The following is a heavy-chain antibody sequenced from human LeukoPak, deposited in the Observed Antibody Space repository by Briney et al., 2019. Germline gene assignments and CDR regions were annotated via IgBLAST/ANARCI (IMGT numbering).Heavy chain of an antibody. Sequence: GASVKVSCKASGYTFTSYYTHWVRQAPGQGREWLGIINPNTGGTIYAQKFQGRVTMTRDTSTSTVYMELSSLRSEDTAVYYCAREWPNTYRFDPWGQGTLVTVSS. D-gene: IGHD1/OR15-1a*01. CDR2: INPNTGGT. CDR1: GYTFTSYY. J-gene: IGHJ5*02. V-gene: IGHV1-46*01. CDR3: AREWPNTYRFDP.